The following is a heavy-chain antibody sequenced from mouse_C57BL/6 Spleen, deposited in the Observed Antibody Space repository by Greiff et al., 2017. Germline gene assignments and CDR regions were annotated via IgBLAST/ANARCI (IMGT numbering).Heavy chain of an antibody. D-gene: IGHD1-1*01. CDR2: IWSGGST. Sequence: VKLMESGPGLVQPSQSLSITCTVSGFSLTSYGVHWVRQPPGKGLEWLGVIWSGGSTDYNAAFISRLSISKDNSKSQVFFKMNSLQADDNAIYYCAKNYYGSSAGYFEVWGTGTTVTVSS. CDR3: AKNYYGSSAGYFEV. J-gene: IGHJ1*03. CDR1: GFSLTSYG. V-gene: IGHV2-4*01.